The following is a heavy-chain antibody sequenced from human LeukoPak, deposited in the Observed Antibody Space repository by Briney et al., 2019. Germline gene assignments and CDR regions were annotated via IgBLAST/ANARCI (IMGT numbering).Heavy chain of an antibody. CDR3: AKGGDSSGYYYPFDY. D-gene: IGHD3-22*01. J-gene: IGHJ4*02. CDR1: GFTFDDYA. Sequence: GGSLRLSCAASGFTFDDYAMHWVRHAPGKGLEWVSLISGDGGSTYYADSVKGRFTISRDNSKNSLYLQMNSLRTEDTALYYCAKGGDSSGYYYPFDYWGQGTLVTVSS. V-gene: IGHV3-43*02. CDR2: ISGDGGST.